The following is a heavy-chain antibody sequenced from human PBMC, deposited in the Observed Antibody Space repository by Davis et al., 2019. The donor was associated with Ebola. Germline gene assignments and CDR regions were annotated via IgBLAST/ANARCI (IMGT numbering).Heavy chain of an antibody. CDR1: GYTFKNYA. D-gene: IGHD5-12*01. CDR2: INPNDGRT. V-gene: IGHV1-46*03. CDR3: TTPGGQDSGYDVFDI. J-gene: IGHJ3*02. Sequence: ASVKVSCKASGYTFKNYAISWLRQAPGQGLEWMGLINPNDGRTIYAQKFQVRVTVTRDTSTTTVYIDLSSLRSEDTALYYCTTPGGQDSGYDVFDIWGQGTMVTVSS.